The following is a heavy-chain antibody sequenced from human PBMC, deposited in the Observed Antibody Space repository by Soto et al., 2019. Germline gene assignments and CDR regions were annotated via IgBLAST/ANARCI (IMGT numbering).Heavy chain of an antibody. CDR1: GFTFTSSA. CDR3: AAAPLKYYYDSSGYP. D-gene: IGHD3-22*01. V-gene: IGHV1-58*01. CDR2: IVVGSGNT. Sequence: VSCKASGFTFTSSAVQWVRQARGQRLEWIGWIVVGSGNTNYAQKFQERVTITRDMSTSTAYMELSSLRSEDTAVYYCAAAPLKYYYDSSGYPWGQGTLVTVSS. J-gene: IGHJ5*02.